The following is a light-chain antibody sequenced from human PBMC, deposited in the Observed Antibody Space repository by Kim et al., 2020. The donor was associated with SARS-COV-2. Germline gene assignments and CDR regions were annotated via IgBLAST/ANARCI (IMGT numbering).Light chain of an antibody. CDR3: AAWDDSLKGGV. CDR2: SNN. V-gene: IGLV1-44*01. Sequence: QSVLTQPPSASGTPGQRVTISCSGSSSNIGNNAVNWYQQFPGTAPKLLISSNNQRPSGVPDRFSGPKSGTSASLAISGLQSEDEADYYCAAWDDSLKGGVFGGGTKVTVL. CDR1: SSNIGNNA. J-gene: IGLJ3*02.